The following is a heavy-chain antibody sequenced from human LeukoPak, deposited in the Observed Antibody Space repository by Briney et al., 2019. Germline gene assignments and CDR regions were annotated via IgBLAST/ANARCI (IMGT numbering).Heavy chain of an antibody. CDR3: AREGNGLLSKDFDY. J-gene: IGHJ4*02. V-gene: IGHV1-2*02. CDR2: IGPHSSAT. Sequence: ASVKVSCKSSGFTFTDYYIHWVRQAPGQGLEWMGYIGPHSSATSSPQEFQGRVTMTRYTSMSTAYMELTRLTSDDTAVYYCAREGNGLLSKDFDYWGRGTLVSVSS. D-gene: IGHD2/OR15-2a*01. CDR1: GFTFTDYY.